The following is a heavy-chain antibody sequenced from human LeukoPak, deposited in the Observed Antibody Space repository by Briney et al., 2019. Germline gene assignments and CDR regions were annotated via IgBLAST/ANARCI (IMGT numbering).Heavy chain of an antibody. Sequence: SETLSLTCTVSGGSISSSSYYWGWIRQPPGKGLEWIGRIYTSGSTNYNPSLKSRVTMSVDTSKNQFSLKLSSVTAADTAVYYCARGSGQSAAGSGIYYMDVWGKGTTVTISS. D-gene: IGHD6-13*01. CDR3: ARGSGQSAAGSGIYYMDV. J-gene: IGHJ6*03. V-gene: IGHV4-61*05. CDR1: GGSISSSSYY. CDR2: IYTSGST.